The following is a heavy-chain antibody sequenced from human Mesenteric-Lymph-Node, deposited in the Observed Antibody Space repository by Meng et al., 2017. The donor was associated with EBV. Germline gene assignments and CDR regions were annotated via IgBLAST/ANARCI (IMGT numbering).Heavy chain of an antibody. Sequence: QVQLQRSGPGLVKPSGTLSLTCAVSGGSIRSSNWWSWVRQPPGKGLEWIGEIYHSGRTSYNPSLKSRVSLSVEKSKNHFSLNLSSVTAADTAVYYCARVTVTGGYYFDYWGQGSLVTVSS. D-gene: IGHD4-17*01. CDR1: GGSIRSSNW. J-gene: IGHJ4*02. CDR2: IYHSGRT. CDR3: ARVTVTGGYYFDY. V-gene: IGHV4-4*02.